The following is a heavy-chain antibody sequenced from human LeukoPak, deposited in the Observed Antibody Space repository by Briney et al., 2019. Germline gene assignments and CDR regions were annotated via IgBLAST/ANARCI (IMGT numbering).Heavy chain of an antibody. J-gene: IGHJ4*02. CDR3: ARSPDILTGENFDY. D-gene: IGHD3-9*01. V-gene: IGHV3-30*02. CDR2: IMYDGSNR. CDR1: GFTFSSND. Sequence: GGSLRLSCAASGFTFSSNDMNWVRQDPGKGLEWVAFIMYDGSNRYYVDSVKGRFTISRDNSKNTLYLQMNSLRAEDTAVYYCARSPDILTGENFDYWGQGTLVTVSS.